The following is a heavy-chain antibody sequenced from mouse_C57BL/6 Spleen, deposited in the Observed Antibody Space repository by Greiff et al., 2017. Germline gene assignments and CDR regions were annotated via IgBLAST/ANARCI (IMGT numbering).Heavy chain of an antibody. V-gene: IGHV1-64*01. CDR2: IHPNSGST. Sequence: QVQLQQSGAELVKPGASVKLSCKASGYTFTSYWMHWVKQRPGQGLEWIGMIHPNSGSTNYNEKFKSKATLTVDKSSSTAYMQLSSLTSEDSAVYYCARGVTAQATLAWFAYWGQGTLVTVSA. CDR3: ARGVTAQATLAWFAY. D-gene: IGHD3-2*02. J-gene: IGHJ3*01. CDR1: GYTFTSYW.